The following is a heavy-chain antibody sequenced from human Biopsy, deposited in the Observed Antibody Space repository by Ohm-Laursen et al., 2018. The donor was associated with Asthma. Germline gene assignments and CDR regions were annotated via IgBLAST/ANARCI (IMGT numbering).Heavy chain of an antibody. Sequence: SLRLSCTASGFTFRSYGMHWVRQAPGKGLAWVAVIWYDGSNKYYADSVKRRFTISRDNSKNTLYLQMNSLRAEDTAVYYCARGGLGYCSSTSCYQNYYYGMDVWGQGTTVTVSS. CDR2: IWYDGSNK. J-gene: IGHJ6*02. CDR3: ARGGLGYCSSTSCYQNYYYGMDV. CDR1: GFTFRSYG. D-gene: IGHD2-2*01. V-gene: IGHV3-33*01.